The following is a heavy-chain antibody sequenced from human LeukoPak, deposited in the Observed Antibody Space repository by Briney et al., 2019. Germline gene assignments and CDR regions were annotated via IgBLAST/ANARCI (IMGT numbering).Heavy chain of an antibody. V-gene: IGHV1-2*02. CDR2: INPNSGGT. Sequence: ASVKVSCKASGYTFTGYYMHWVRQAPGQGLEWMGWINPNSGGTNYAQKFQGRVTMTRDTSISTAYMELSRLRSDDTAVYYCARAEQRLEHVDYWGQGTLVTVSS. J-gene: IGHJ4*02. CDR3: ARAEQRLEHVDY. D-gene: IGHD6-25*01. CDR1: GYTFTGYY.